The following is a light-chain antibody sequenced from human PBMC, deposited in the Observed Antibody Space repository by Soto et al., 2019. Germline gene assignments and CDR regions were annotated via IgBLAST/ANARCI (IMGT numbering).Light chain of an antibody. J-gene: IGKJ2*01. CDR3: HQYGSSPLT. Sequence: EIVLTQSPGTLSLSPGEGATLSCRASQSVSSSLLAWFQQKPGQAPRLLIHYVSSRATGIPDRFSGSGSGTDFTLSISRLEPEDFAVYYCHQYGSSPLTFGQGTKLEIK. CDR1: QSVSSSL. V-gene: IGKV3-20*01. CDR2: YVS.